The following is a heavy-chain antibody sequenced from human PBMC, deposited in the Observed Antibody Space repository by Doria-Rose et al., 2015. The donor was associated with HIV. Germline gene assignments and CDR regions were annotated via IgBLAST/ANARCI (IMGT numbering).Heavy chain of an antibody. J-gene: IGHJ4*02. CDR3: ARVLFFDSSYYADS. V-gene: IGHV3-21*03. Sequence: VQLQESGGGLVKPGGSLRLSCAASGSTVSSYTTAWVRQGPGKGLECVSYITSSSGYTYYAASVKGRFTISRDNAENSVFLHMSSLTAEDTAVYYCARVLFFDSSYYADSWGQGTLVTVSS. CDR1: GSTVSSYT. D-gene: IGHD3-3*01. CDR2: ITSSSGYT.